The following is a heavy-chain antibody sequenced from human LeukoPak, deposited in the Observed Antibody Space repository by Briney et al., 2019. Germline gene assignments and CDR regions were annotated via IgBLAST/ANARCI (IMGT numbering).Heavy chain of an antibody. V-gene: IGHV3-30*02. J-gene: IGHJ4*02. Sequence: QSGGSLRLSCAASGFTFSSYGMHWVRQAPGKGLEWVAFIRYDGSNKYYADSVKGRFTISRDNSKNTLYLQMNSLRAEDTAVYYCAKDRGIVLMVLDYWGQGTLVTVSS. CDR3: AKDRGIVLMVLDY. D-gene: IGHD2-8*01. CDR2: IRYDGSNK. CDR1: GFTFSSYG.